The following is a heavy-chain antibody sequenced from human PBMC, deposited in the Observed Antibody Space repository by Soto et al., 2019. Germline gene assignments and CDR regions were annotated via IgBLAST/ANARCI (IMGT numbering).Heavy chain of an antibody. J-gene: IGHJ4*02. D-gene: IGHD3-9*01. CDR3: ARGLRDFDWRLPFGY. CDR1: GFTFSSYW. Sequence: PGGSLRLSCAASGFTFSSYWMHWVRQAPGKGLVWVSRINSDGSSTSYADSVKGRFTISRDNAKNTLYLQMNSLRAEDTAVYYCARGLRDFDWRLPFGYWGQGTLVTVSS. CDR2: INSDGSST. V-gene: IGHV3-74*01.